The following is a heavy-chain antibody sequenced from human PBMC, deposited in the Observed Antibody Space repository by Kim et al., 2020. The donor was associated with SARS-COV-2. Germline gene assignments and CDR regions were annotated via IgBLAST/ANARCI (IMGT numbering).Heavy chain of an antibody. D-gene: IGHD4-17*01. CDR2: IYYSGST. CDR3: ARPSFTLSDYGPENAFDI. V-gene: IGHV4-59*01. CDR1: GGSISSYY. Sequence: SETLSLTCTVSGGSISSYYWSWIRQPPGKGLEWIGYIYYSGSTNYNPSLKSRVTISVDTSKNQFSLKLSSVTAADTAVYYCARPSFTLSDYGPENAFDIWGQGTMVTVSS. J-gene: IGHJ3*02.